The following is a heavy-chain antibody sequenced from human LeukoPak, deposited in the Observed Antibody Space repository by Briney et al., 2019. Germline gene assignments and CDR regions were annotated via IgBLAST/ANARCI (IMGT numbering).Heavy chain of an antibody. CDR3: ARDGRYCSSTSCPNMADY. J-gene: IGHJ4*02. D-gene: IGHD2-2*01. CDR2: IYYSGST. V-gene: IGHV4-59*12. Sequence: SETLSLTCTVSGGSISSYYWSWIRQPPGKGLEWIGYIYYSGSTNYNPSLKSRLTISVDTSKNQFSLKLSSVTAADTAVYYCARDGRYCSSTSCPNMADYWGQGTLVTVSS. CDR1: GGSISSYY.